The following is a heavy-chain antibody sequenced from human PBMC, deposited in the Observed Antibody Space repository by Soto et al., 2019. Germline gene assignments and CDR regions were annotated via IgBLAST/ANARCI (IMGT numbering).Heavy chain of an antibody. Sequence: QVQLVQSGAEVKKPGSSVKVSCKASGGTFSSYTISWVRQAPGQGLEWMGRIIPILGIANYAQKFQGRVTITADKSTSTAYMELSSLRSEDTAVYYCARDLGVVTPPGDWFDPWGQGTLVTVSS. CDR2: IIPILGIA. CDR3: ARDLGVVTPPGDWFDP. J-gene: IGHJ5*02. CDR1: GGTFSSYT. D-gene: IGHD2-21*02. V-gene: IGHV1-69*08.